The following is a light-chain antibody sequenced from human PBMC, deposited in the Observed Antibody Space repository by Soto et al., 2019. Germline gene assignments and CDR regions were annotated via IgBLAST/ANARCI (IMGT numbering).Light chain of an antibody. CDR1: QSISSY. CDR3: QQSYSTPFT. Sequence: DIQMTQSPSSLSASVGDRVTITCRASQSISSYLNWYQQKPGKAPKLLIYAASSLQSGVPSRFSGSGSWTDFTLTISSLQPEYFATYYCQQSYSTPFTFGPGTKVDIK. J-gene: IGKJ3*01. CDR2: AAS. V-gene: IGKV1-39*01.